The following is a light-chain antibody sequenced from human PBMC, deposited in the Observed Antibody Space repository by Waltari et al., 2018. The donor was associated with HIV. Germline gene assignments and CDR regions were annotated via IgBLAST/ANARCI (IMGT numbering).Light chain of an antibody. CDR2: EDK. CDR3: QSYDANYRGI. J-gene: IGLJ2*01. V-gene: IGLV6-57*01. CDR1: SGRLASQH. Sequence: MLTQPHSVSESPGKTVTISCTPWSGRLASQHVQWYQQRPGSSPITIIYEDKQRPSGVPDRFSGSIDSSSNSASLTISGLKTEDEADYYCQSYDANYRGIFGGGTKLTVL.